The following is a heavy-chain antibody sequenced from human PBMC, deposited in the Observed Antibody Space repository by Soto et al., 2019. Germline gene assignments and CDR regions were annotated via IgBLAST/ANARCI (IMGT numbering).Heavy chain of an antibody. CDR1: RNTFTSYW. V-gene: IGHV5-51*01. J-gene: IGHJ4*02. CDR2: IYPCDSDT. CDR3: AQSTTAAHF. D-gene: IGHD1-1*01. Sequence: ESVKISCKTARNTFTSYWIAWVRQMPGKGLEWMGMIYPCDSDTRYSPSFQGQVTISADGSISTAYLQWRSLKASDNAIYFCAQSTTAAHFWGQGTLVTVSS.